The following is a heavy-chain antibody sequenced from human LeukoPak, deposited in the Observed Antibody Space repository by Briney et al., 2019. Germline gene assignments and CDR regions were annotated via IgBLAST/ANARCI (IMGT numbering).Heavy chain of an antibody. CDR1: GGSISSGRYY. J-gene: IGHJ3*02. Sequence: SQTLSLTCTVSGGSISSGRYYWSWIRQPAGKGLEWIGRIYTSGSTNYNPSLKTRVTISVDTSKNQCSLTPSSVTAADTAVYYCARDGMTTVPFDSWGQGTMVTVSS. CDR2: IYTSGST. D-gene: IGHD4-17*01. V-gene: IGHV4-61*02. CDR3: ARDGMTTVPFDS.